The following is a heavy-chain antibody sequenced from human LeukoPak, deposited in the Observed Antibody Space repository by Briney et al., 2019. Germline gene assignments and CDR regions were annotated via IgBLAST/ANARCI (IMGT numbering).Heavy chain of an antibody. J-gene: IGHJ5*02. CDR1: GYTFTGCY. Sequence: ASVKVSCKASGYTFTGCYMHWVRQAPGQGLEWMGWSNPNSGGTNYAQKFQGRVTMTRDTTISTAYMELSRLRSDDTAVYYCAAGGILTGPDWFDPWGQGTLVTVSS. CDR2: SNPNSGGT. D-gene: IGHD3-9*01. CDR3: AAGGILTGPDWFDP. V-gene: IGHV1-2*02.